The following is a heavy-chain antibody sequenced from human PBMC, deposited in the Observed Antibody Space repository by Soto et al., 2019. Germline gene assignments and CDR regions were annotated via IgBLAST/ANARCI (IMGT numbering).Heavy chain of an antibody. CDR3: PRVPEWNYGGFEY. Sequence: GRSLRLSCAACAFSFSDHYMDWVRHAPGKGLEWVGRSRNKANSNAKEYVASVKGRFTITRDDSKISLYLQMNSLKTEDTAVYYCPRVPEWNYGGFEYWGLGALVSVS. D-gene: IGHD1-7*01. CDR1: AFSFSDHY. J-gene: IGHJ4*02. V-gene: IGHV3-72*01. CDR2: SRNKANSNAK.